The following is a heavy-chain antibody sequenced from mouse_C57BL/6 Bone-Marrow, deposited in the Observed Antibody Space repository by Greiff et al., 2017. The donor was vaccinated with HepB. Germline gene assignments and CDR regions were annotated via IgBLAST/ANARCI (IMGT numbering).Heavy chain of an antibody. J-gene: IGHJ1*03. CDR1: GYTFTSYW. V-gene: IGHV1-74*01. CDR3: AISHYYYGSWYFDV. D-gene: IGHD1-1*01. Sequence: QVQLQQPGAELVKPGASVKLSCKASGYTFTSYWMHWVKQRPGRGLEWIGRIDPSDSDTNYNQKFKGKATLTVDKSSSTAYMQLSSLTSEDSAVYYCAISHYYYGSWYFDVWGTGTTVTVSS. CDR2: IDPSDSDT.